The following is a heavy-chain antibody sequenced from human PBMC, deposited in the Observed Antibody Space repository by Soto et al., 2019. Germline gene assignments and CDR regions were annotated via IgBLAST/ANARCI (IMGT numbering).Heavy chain of an antibody. D-gene: IGHD3-10*01. Sequence: GESLKISCKGSGHSFTSYWIAWVRQMPGKGLEWMGIIYPGDSDARYSPSFQGQVTISADKSINTAYLQWSSLKASDTAMYYCARPRSGSYRLDYYGMDVWGQGTTVTVSS. CDR2: IYPGDSDA. J-gene: IGHJ6*02. CDR1: GHSFTSYW. V-gene: IGHV5-51*01. CDR3: ARPRSGSYRLDYYGMDV.